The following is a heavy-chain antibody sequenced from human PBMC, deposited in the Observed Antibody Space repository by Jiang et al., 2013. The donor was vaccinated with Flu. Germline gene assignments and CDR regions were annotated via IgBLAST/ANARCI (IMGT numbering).Heavy chain of an antibody. CDR2: IKSKTDGGTT. J-gene: IGHJ4*02. CDR1: GFTFSNAW. CDR3: TTDSFEWIAVAGTAY. V-gene: IGHV3-15*01. D-gene: IGHD6-19*01. Sequence: VQLLESGGGLVKPGGSLRLSCAASGFTFSNAWMSWVRQAPGKGLEWVGRIKSKTDGGTTDYAAPVKGRFTISRDDSKNTLYLQMNSLKTEDTAVYYCTTDSFEWIAVAGTAYWGQGTLVTVSS.